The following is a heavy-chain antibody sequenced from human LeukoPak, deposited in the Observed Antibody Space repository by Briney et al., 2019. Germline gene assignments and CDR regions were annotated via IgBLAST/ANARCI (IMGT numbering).Heavy chain of an antibody. V-gene: IGHV3-73*01. CDR3: TRDYGDLLGAY. CDR2: IRSKANSYAT. Sequence: PGRSLRLSCAASGFTFSSYGMHWVRQASGKGLEWVGRIRSKANSYATAYAASVKGRFTISRDDSKNTAYLQMNSLKTEDTAVYYCTRDYGDLLGAYWGQGTLVTVSS. CDR1: GFTFSSYG. J-gene: IGHJ4*02. D-gene: IGHD4-17*01.